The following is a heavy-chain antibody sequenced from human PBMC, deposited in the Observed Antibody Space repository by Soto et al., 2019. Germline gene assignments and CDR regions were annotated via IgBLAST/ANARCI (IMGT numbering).Heavy chain of an antibody. CDR3: ARDQMGIVDY. V-gene: IGHV3-30-3*01. CDR2: ISYDGSNK. D-gene: IGHD7-27*01. J-gene: IGHJ4*02. CDR1: GFTFSSYA. Sequence: GGSLRLSCAASGFTFSSYAMHWVRQAPGKGLEWVAVISYDGSNKYYADSVKGRFTISRDNSKNTLYLQMNSLRAEDTAVYYCARDQMGIVDYWGQGTLVTVSS.